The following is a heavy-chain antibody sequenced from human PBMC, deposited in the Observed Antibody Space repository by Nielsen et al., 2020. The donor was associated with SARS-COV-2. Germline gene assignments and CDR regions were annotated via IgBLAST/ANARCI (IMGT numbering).Heavy chain of an antibody. CDR2: ISGSGYTTE. Sequence: GESLKISCAASGFTFSSYGMNWVRQAPGRGLEWVSVISGSGYTTEYSADFVKGRFTTSTDTSRTTLYLQMTSLRAEDTAIYYCARSTPYGTTWYGALDSWGQGTLVSVSS. V-gene: IGHV3-23*01. D-gene: IGHD6-13*01. CDR3: ARSTPYGTTWYGALDS. CDR1: GFTFSSYG. J-gene: IGHJ4*02.